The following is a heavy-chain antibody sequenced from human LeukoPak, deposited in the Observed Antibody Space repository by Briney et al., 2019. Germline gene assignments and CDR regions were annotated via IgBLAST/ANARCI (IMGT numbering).Heavy chain of an antibody. CDR2: IYHSGST. V-gene: IGHV4-30-2*01. CDR1: GGSISSGGYS. D-gene: IGHD4-17*01. Sequence: PSETLSLTCAVSGGSISSGGYSWSWIRQPPGKGLEWIGYIYHSGSTYYNPSLKSRVTISVDRSKNQFSLKLSSVTAADTAVYYCARVYYGDRSYAFDIWGQGTMVTASS. J-gene: IGHJ3*02. CDR3: ARVYYGDRSYAFDI.